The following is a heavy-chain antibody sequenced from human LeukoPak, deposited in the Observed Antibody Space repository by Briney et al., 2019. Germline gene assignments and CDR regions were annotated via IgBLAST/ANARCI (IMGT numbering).Heavy chain of an antibody. CDR3: ARGRGLTLSYHYFDY. D-gene: IGHD3-10*01. CDR1: GGSISGSSYN. CDR2: IYYSGST. Sequence: PSETLSLTCTVSGGSISGSSYNCVWIRQPPGKGLEWIGTIYYSGSTYYNPSLKSRVTISVDTSKNQFSLNLGSVTAADTAVYYCARGRGLTLSYHYFDYWGQGTLVTVSS. V-gene: IGHV4-39*01. J-gene: IGHJ4*02.